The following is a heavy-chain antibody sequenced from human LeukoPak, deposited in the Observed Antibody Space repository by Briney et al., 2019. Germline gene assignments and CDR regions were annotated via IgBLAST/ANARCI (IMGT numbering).Heavy chain of an antibody. Sequence: GSSVKVSCKASGGTFSSYAISWVRQAPGQGLEWMGRIIPILGIANYAQKFQGRVTMTRDTSTSTVYMELSSLRSEDTAVYYCARAECSGGSCYSNAFDIWGQGTMVTVSS. CDR3: ARAECSGGSCYSNAFDI. CDR2: IIPILGIA. V-gene: IGHV1-69*04. D-gene: IGHD2-15*01. J-gene: IGHJ3*02. CDR1: GGTFSSYA.